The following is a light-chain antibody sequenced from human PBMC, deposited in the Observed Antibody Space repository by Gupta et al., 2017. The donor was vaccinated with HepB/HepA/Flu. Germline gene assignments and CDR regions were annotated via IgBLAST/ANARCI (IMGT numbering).Light chain of an antibody. Sequence: DIQMTQSPSSLSASVGDRVTITCQASQDISNYLNWYQQKPGKAPKVLIYDVSKLETGVPSRFSGSGSGTDFTFTISSLQPEDIATYYCQQYDDLPGFGPGTKVEIK. V-gene: IGKV1-33*01. CDR1: QDISNY. CDR3: QQYDDLPG. J-gene: IGKJ1*01. CDR2: DVS.